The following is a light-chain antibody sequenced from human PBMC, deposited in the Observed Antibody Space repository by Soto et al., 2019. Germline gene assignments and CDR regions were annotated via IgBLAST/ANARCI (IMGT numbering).Light chain of an antibody. V-gene: IGKV1-39*01. J-gene: IGKJ5*01. CDR1: QSISTY. Sequence: DSRMTQSPSSLSASVRNRVTITCLASQSISTYLNWYQKKPGKAPNLLIYDASRLQSGVPSRFSGSGGGTDFTLSISSVQPEDFATYFCQQSYMDPITFGQGTRLEIK. CDR2: DAS. CDR3: QQSYMDPIT.